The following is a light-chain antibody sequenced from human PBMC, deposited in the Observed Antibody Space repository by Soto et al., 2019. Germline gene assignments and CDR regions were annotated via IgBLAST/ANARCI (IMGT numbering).Light chain of an antibody. CDR1: QSIGYY. Sequence: EVVLTQSPVTLSLSPGERATLSCRASQSIGYYLAWYQEKPGQAPRLLINDASTRATGVPARFSGWRSGTEFTLTTRRLQSEDFAVYYCQQYHNWPTITVGTGNRREI. J-gene: IGKJ5*01. V-gene: IGKV3-15*01. CDR3: QQYHNWPTIT. CDR2: DAS.